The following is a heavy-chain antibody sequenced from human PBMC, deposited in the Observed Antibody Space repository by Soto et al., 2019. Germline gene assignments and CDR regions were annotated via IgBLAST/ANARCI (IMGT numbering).Heavy chain of an antibody. J-gene: IGHJ6*02. Sequence: EVQLVESGGGLVQPGGSLRLSCAASGFTFSDYYMDWVRQGPGKGLEWVGRTKNKANSYSTEYAAAVKGRFTISRDVSKNSLYLHMHSLKTEATAVYYCTREMYYGIPPISYAMDVWGQGTTVTVSS. CDR1: GFTFSDYY. D-gene: IGHD4-17*01. V-gene: IGHV3-72*01. CDR3: TREMYYGIPPISYAMDV. CDR2: TKNKANSYST.